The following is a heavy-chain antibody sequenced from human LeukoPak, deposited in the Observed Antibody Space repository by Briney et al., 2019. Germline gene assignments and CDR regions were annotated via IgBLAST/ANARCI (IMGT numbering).Heavy chain of an antibody. CDR2: IIPIFGTA. CDR3: ARDLSIPPTQYYFDY. D-gene: IGHD1-14*01. CDR1: GGTFSSYA. V-gene: IGHV1-69*05. J-gene: IGHJ4*02. Sequence: SVKVPCKASGGTFSSYAISWVRQAPGQGLEWMGGIIPIFGTANYAQKFQGRVTITTDESTSTAYMELSSLRSEDTAVYYCARDLSIPPTQYYFDYWGQGTLVTVSS.